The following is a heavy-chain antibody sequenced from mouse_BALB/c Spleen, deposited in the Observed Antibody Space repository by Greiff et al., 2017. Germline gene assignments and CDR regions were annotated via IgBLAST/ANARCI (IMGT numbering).Heavy chain of an antibody. CDR1: GFTFSSFG. D-gene: IGHD4-1*01. Sequence: EVKLVESGGGLVQPGGSRKLSCAASGFTFSSFGMHWVRQAPEKGLEWVAYISSGSSTIYYADTVKGRFTISRDNPKNTLFLQMTSLRSEDTAMYYCAKIPGYWGQGTTLTVSS. CDR3: AKIPGY. J-gene: IGHJ2*01. CDR2: ISSGSSTI. V-gene: IGHV5-17*02.